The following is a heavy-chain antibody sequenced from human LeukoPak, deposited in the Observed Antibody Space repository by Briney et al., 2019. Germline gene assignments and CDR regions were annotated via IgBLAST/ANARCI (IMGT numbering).Heavy chain of an antibody. CDR2: IYSGGSI. CDR3: ARGGSGWFSGGIDY. J-gene: IGHJ4*02. D-gene: IGHD6-19*01. V-gene: IGHV3-66*01. CDR1: GFTFDDYG. Sequence: GGSLRLSCAASGFTFDDYGMSWVRQAPGKGLGWVSVIYSGGSIYYADSVKGRFTISRDNSKNTLYLQMNSLRAEDTAVYYCARGGSGWFSGGIDYWGQGTLVTVSS.